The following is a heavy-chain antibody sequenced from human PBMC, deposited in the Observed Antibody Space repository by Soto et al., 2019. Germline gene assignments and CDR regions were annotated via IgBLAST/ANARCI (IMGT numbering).Heavy chain of an antibody. CDR2: IWYDGSNK. CDR1: GFTFSSYG. J-gene: IGHJ5*02. Sequence: QVPLVESGGGVVQPGRSLRLSCAASGFTFSSYGMHWVRQAPGKGLERVAVIWYDGSNKYYADSVKGRFTISRDNSKNTLYLQMNSLRAEDTAVYYCARGQILWFGDQRFDPWGQGTLVTVSS. D-gene: IGHD3-10*01. CDR3: ARGQILWFGDQRFDP. V-gene: IGHV3-33*01.